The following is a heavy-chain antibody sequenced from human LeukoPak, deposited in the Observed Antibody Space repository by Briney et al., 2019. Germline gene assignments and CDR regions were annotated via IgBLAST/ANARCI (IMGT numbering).Heavy chain of an antibody. Sequence: GASVKVSCKASGYTFTCYYMHWVRQAPGQGLEWMGWINPNSGGTNYAQKFQGRVTMTRDTSISTAYMELSRLRSDDTAVYYCARGEYGSGSYYSGVIDYWGQGTLVTVSS. V-gene: IGHV1-2*02. J-gene: IGHJ4*02. CDR2: INPNSGGT. CDR3: ARGEYGSGSYYSGVIDY. D-gene: IGHD3-10*01. CDR1: GYTFTCYY.